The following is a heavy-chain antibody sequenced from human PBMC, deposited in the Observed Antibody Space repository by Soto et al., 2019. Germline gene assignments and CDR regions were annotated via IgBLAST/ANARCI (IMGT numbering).Heavy chain of an antibody. CDR2: ISSSSSYI. Sequence: PGGSLRLSCAASEFTFSSYSMNWVRQAPGKGLEWVSSISSSSSYIYYADSVKGRFTISRDNAKNSLYLQMNSLRAEDTAVYYCAKDYGDYWGGYYYYYMDVWGKGTTVTVSS. J-gene: IGHJ6*03. V-gene: IGHV3-21*01. CDR1: EFTFSSYS. CDR3: AKDYGDYWGGYYYYYMDV. D-gene: IGHD4-17*01.